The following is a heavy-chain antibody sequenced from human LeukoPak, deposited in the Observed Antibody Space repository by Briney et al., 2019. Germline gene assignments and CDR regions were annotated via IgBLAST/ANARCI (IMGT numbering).Heavy chain of an antibody. J-gene: IGHJ5*02. CDR2: IGAGSKYL. D-gene: IGHD3-16*01. Sequence: GSLRLSCAASGFTFSSYSMNWVRQAPGKGLEWVSSIGAGSKYLKYADSVKGRFTISRDDANNLLFLQMNSLRADDTAVYCCATQGASAQFDPWGQGTLVTVSS. V-gene: IGHV3-21*01. CDR3: ATQGASAQFDP. CDR1: GFTFSSYS.